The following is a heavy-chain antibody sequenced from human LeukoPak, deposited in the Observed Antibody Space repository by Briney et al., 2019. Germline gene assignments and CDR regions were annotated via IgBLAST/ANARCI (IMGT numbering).Heavy chain of an antibody. CDR3: AGSLTCSSTSCYPFDY. V-gene: IGHV4-59*12. CDR1: GGSISSYY. CDR2: IYYSGST. Sequence: SETLSLTCTVSGGSISSYYWSWIRQPPGKGLEWIGYIYYSGSTNYNPSLKSRVTMSVDTSKNQFSLKLSSVTAADTAVYYCAGSLTCSSTSCYPFDYWGQGTLVTVSS. J-gene: IGHJ4*02. D-gene: IGHD2-2*01.